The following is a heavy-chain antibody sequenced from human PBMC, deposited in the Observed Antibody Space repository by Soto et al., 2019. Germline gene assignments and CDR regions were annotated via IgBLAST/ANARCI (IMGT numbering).Heavy chain of an antibody. Sequence: SETLSLTCAVYGGSFSGYYWSWIRQPPGKGPEWIGEINHSGSTNYNPSLKSRVTISVDTSKNQFSLKLSSVTAADTAVYYCARGDFYYDSSGYFFYWGQGTLVTVSS. J-gene: IGHJ4*02. CDR3: ARGDFYYDSSGYFFY. CDR1: GGSFSGYY. CDR2: INHSGST. V-gene: IGHV4-34*01. D-gene: IGHD3-22*01.